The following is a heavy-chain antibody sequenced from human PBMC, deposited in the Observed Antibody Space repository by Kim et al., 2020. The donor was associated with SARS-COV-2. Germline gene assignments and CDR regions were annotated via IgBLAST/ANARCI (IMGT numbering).Heavy chain of an antibody. CDR2: MWYDGSNK. D-gene: IGHD3-10*01. CDR3: AVLWFGELSPSDYRYYYYGMDV. J-gene: IGHJ6*02. Sequence: GGSLRLSCAASGFTFSSYGMHWVRQAPGKGLEWVAVMWYDGSNKYYADSVKGRFTISRDNSKNTLYLQMNSLRAEDTAVYYCAVLWFGELSPSDYRYYYYGMDVWGQGTTVTVSS. CDR1: GFTFSSYG. V-gene: IGHV3-33*01.